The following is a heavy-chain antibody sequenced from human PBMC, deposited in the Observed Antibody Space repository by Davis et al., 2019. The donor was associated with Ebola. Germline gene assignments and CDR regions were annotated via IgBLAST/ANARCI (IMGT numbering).Heavy chain of an antibody. J-gene: IGHJ4*02. CDR3: AKEDLGPIEMATYLFDY. CDR2: IKQDGSEK. V-gene: IGHV3-7*03. CDR1: GFTFSSYW. D-gene: IGHD5-24*01. Sequence: GESLKISCAASGFTFSSYWMSWVRQAPGKGLEWVANIKQDGSEKYYVDSVKGRFTISRDNAKNSLYLQMNSLRAEDTAVYYCAKEDLGPIEMATYLFDYWGQGTLVTVSS.